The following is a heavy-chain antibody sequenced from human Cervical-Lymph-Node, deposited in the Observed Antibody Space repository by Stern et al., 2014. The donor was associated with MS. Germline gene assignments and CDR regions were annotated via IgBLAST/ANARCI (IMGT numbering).Heavy chain of an antibody. CDR3: ALRRSYYVY. D-gene: IGHD4-11*01. V-gene: IGHV1-69*01. CDR2: LIPVFGAT. Sequence: QVQLLQPGSEVKKPGSSVKVSCKPSGDTFSSYALSWVRQAPGQGLEWVGGLIPVFGATRDGQKYQGRVTITPEESTGTAFMELSNLTSDDTAVYYCALRRSYYVYWGQGTLITVSS. J-gene: IGHJ4*02. CDR1: GDTFSSYA.